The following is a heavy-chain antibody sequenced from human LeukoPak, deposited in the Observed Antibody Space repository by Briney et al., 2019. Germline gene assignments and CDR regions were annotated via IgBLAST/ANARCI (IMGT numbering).Heavy chain of an antibody. CDR2: ISPSGDAT. Sequence: ASVKVSCKASGYTFSSHYMHWVRQAPGQGLKGMGVISPSGDATLYAQKFQGRVTMTRDTSTSTLYMDLSSLRSEDTAVYYCATDSPKGYLTVDYWGQGTLVTVSS. CDR1: GYTFSSHY. V-gene: IGHV1-46*01. J-gene: IGHJ4*02. CDR3: ATDSPKGYLTVDY. D-gene: IGHD3-16*02.